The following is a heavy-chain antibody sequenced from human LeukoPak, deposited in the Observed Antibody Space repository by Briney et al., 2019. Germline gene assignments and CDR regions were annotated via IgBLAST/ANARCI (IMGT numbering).Heavy chain of an antibody. CDR2: INPNSGGT. Sequence: ASVKVSCKASGYTFTGYYMHWVRQAPGQGLEWMGWINPNSGGTNYAQKFQGRVTMTRDTSISTAYMELSRPRSDDTAVYYCARKYYDFWSGYRRRDYYFDYWGQGTLVTVSS. CDR1: GYTFTGYY. V-gene: IGHV1-2*02. J-gene: IGHJ4*02. CDR3: ARKYYDFWSGYRRRDYYFDY. D-gene: IGHD3-3*01.